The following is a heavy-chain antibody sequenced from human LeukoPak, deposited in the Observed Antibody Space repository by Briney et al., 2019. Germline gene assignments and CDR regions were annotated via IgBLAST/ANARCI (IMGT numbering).Heavy chain of an antibody. CDR3: ARRIAAAAAPYYFDY. Sequence: GGSLRLSCAASGFTVSSSYMSWVRQAPGKGLEWVSVFYSGGKTYYTDSVKGRFTISRDNSKNTLYLQMNSLRAEDTAVYYCARRIAAAAAPYYFDYWGQGTLVTVSS. J-gene: IGHJ4*02. D-gene: IGHD6-13*01. V-gene: IGHV3-53*01. CDR2: FYSGGKT. CDR1: GFTVSSSY.